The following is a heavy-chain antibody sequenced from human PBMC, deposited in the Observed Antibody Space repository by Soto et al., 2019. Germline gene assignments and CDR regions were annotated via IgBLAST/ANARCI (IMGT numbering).Heavy chain of an antibody. CDR3: ARGGVAVLRFLEWSNWFDP. J-gene: IGHJ5*02. Sequence: PSETLSLTCAVYGGSFSGYYWSWIRQPPGKGLEWIGEINHSGSTNYNPSLKSRVTISVDTSKNQFSLKLSSVTAADTAMYYCARGGVAVLRFLEWSNWFDPWGQGTLVTVSS. CDR2: INHSGST. CDR1: GGSFSGYY. V-gene: IGHV4-34*01. D-gene: IGHD3-3*01.